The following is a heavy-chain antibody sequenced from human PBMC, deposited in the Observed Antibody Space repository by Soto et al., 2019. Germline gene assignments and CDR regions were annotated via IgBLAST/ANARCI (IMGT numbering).Heavy chain of an antibody. CDR1: GYTFTGYY. Sequence: ASVKVSCKASGYTFTGYYMHWVRQAPGQGLEWMGWINPNSGGTNYAQKFRGWVTMTRDTSISTAYMELSRLRSDDTAVYYCALTYDYDFWSGSQFQHWGQGTLVTVSS. V-gene: IGHV1-2*04. CDR2: INPNSGGT. CDR3: ALTYDYDFWSGSQFQH. J-gene: IGHJ1*01. D-gene: IGHD3-3*01.